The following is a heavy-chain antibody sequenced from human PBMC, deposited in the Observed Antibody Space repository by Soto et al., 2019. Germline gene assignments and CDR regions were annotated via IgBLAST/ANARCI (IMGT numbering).Heavy chain of an antibody. CDR3: ARHASISTPWPDY. CDR2: IYPGDSNT. Sequence: PGESLKISCKASGYSFTSYWIGWVRQMPGRGLEWMGIIYPGDSNTRYSPSFQGQVTISADKSITTAYLQWSSLKASDTAIYYCARHASISTPWPDYWGLGTRVTVSS. D-gene: IGHD3-3*01. J-gene: IGHJ4*02. CDR1: GYSFTSYW. V-gene: IGHV5-51*01.